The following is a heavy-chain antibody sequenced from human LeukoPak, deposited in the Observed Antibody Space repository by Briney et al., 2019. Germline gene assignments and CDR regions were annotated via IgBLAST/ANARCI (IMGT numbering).Heavy chain of an antibody. CDR2: IYYSGST. V-gene: IGHV4-61*01. CDR3: ARDRDYYGMDV. CDR1: GGSVSSGSYY. J-gene: IGHJ6*02. Sequence: SETLSLTCTVAGGSVSSGSYYWSWIRQPPGKGLEGIGYIYYSGSTNYNPSLKSRVTISVDTSKNQFSLKLSSVTAADTAVYYWARDRDYYGMDVWGQGTTVTVSS.